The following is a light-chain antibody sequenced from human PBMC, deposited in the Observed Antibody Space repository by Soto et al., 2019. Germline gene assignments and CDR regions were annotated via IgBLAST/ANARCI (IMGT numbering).Light chain of an antibody. CDR3: QKYNSALWT. CDR2: AAS. CDR1: QGITNY. Sequence: DIQMTQSPSSLSASVGDRVTITCRASQGITNYLAWYQQKPGKVPKLLIYAASTLQSGVPSRFSGSGSGTDFTLTISSLQPEDVATYYCQKYNSALWTFGQGTEVDIK. J-gene: IGKJ1*01. V-gene: IGKV1-27*01.